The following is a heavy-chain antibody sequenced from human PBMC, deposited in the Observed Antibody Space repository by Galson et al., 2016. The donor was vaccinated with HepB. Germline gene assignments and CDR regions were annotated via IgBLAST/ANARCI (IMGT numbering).Heavy chain of an antibody. CDR2: INSSSSYI. J-gene: IGHJ3*01. D-gene: IGHD3-16*02. V-gene: IGHV3-21*01. CDR3: AKDRGDYIWGTYRYTLDAFDV. CDR1: GFTFNTYN. Sequence: SLRLSCAASGFTFNTYNMNWVRQTPGKGLELVSSINSSSSYIYYTDSVKGRFTISRDNAKNSLYRQMNSLRAEDTAIYYCAKDRGDYIWGTYRYTLDAFDVWGQGTMVAVSS.